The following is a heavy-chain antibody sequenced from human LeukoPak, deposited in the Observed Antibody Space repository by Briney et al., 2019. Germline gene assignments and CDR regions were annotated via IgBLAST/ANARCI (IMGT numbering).Heavy chain of an antibody. CDR1: GFTFSSYA. CDR2: ISGSGGST. Sequence: GGSLRLSCAASGFTFSSYAMSWVRQAPGKGLGCVSAISGSGGSTYYADSVKGRFSISRDNSKNTLYLQMNSLRDGDTAVYYCAKDPYSTGLYQGYYFDYWGQGTLVTVSS. CDR3: AKDPYSTGLYQGYYFDY. D-gene: IGHD6-19*01. J-gene: IGHJ4*02. V-gene: IGHV3-23*01.